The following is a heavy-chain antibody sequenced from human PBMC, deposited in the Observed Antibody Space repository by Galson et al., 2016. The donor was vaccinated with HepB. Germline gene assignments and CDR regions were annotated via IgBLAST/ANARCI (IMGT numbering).Heavy chain of an antibody. J-gene: IGHJ4*02. CDR1: GYYFTSYY. CDR2: INPSDDTR. D-gene: IGHD1-26*01. CDR3: ARDRDGGRYYSFDY. Sequence: SVKVSCKASGYYFTSYYIPWVRQAPGQGLEWMGVINPSDDTRSYAQKFQGRITVTRDTSTSTVYMELTNLRSEDTAFYYCARDRDGGRYYSFDYWGQGTLVTVSP. V-gene: IGHV1-46*01.